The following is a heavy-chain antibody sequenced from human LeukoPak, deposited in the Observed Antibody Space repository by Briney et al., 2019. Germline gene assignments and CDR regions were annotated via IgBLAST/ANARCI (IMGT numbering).Heavy chain of an antibody. Sequence: GASVKVSCKTSGYTFTGDYMHWVRQAPGQRLEWMGWINPNSGGTNYAQKFQGRVTMTRDTYISPAYMELSRLRSDDTAVYYCAREVAAAGTGHHFDYWGQGTLVTVSS. V-gene: IGHV1-2*02. CDR1: GYTFTGDY. CDR2: INPNSGGT. CDR3: AREVAAAGTGHHFDY. J-gene: IGHJ4*02. D-gene: IGHD6-13*01.